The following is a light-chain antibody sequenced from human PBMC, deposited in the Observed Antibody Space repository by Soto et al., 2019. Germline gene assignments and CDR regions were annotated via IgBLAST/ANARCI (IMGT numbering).Light chain of an antibody. CDR1: QSVTSF. J-gene: IGKJ4*01. CDR3: QKRSNWPLT. Sequence: EIVLTQSPVTLSLSPGERATLSCRASQSVTSFLAWYQQKPGQAPRLLIYDVSNRATGIPARFSGSGSGTDFTLTISSREPEDFAVYYCQKRSNWPLTFGGGTKVEIK. CDR2: DVS. V-gene: IGKV3-11*01.